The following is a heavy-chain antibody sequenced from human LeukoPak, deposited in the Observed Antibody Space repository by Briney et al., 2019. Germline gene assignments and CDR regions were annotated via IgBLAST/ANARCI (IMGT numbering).Heavy chain of an antibody. CDR1: GGSISRDY. CDR3: ARRYYGYAFDV. J-gene: IGHJ3*01. Sequence: SETLSLTCTVSGGSISRDYWSWIRQPPGKGLEWIGYIYYSGGTNYNPSLKSRVTISVDTSMQFSLKLSSVTAADTAVYYCARRYYGYAFDVWGQGTMVTASS. CDR2: IYYSGGT. V-gene: IGHV4-59*08. D-gene: IGHD3-10*01.